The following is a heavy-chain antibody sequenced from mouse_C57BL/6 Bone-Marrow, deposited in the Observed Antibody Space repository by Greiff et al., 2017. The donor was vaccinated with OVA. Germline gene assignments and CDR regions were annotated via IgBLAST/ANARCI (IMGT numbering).Heavy chain of an antibody. CDR2: ISNLAYSI. J-gene: IGHJ4*01. D-gene: IGHD2-5*01. CDR1: GFTFSDYG. Sequence: DVHLVESGGGLVQPGGSLKLSCAASGFTFSDYGMAWVRQAPRKGPEWVAFISNLAYSIYYADTVTGRFTISRENAKNTLYLEMSSLRSEDTAMYYCARDSNHDYYAMDYWGQGTSVTVSS. CDR3: ARDSNHDYYAMDY. V-gene: IGHV5-15*01.